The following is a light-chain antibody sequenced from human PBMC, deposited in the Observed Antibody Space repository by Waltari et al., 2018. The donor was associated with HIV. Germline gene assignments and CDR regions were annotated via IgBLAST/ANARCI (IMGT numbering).Light chain of an antibody. CDR2: AAS. CDR1: QSVDSK. J-gene: IGKJ1*01. Sequence: EIVMTQSPATLSVSPGETTTLSCRTSQSVDSKIAWYQQKPGQAPRLLIYAASARATGIPARFSGSGSGTDFTLTISSLQSEDFAVYFCQQYFRWRTFGQGTKVDI. V-gene: IGKV3-15*01. CDR3: QQYFRWRT.